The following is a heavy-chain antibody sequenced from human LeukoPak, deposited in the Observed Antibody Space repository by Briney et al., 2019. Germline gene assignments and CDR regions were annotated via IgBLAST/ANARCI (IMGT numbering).Heavy chain of an antibody. CDR2: IYYSGST. Sequence: SETLSLTCTVSGGSISSYYWSWIRQPPGKGLEWIGYIYYSGSTNYNPSLKSRVTISVDTSKNQFSLKLSSVTAADTAVYYCARGGGFWSGYDYYYYYYIDVWGKGTTVTVSS. J-gene: IGHJ6*03. D-gene: IGHD3-3*01. V-gene: IGHV4-59*01. CDR3: ARGGGFWSGYDYYYYYYIDV. CDR1: GGSISSYY.